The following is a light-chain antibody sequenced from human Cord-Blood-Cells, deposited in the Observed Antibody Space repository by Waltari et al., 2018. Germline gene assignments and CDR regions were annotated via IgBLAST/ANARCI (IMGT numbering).Light chain of an antibody. V-gene: IGKV3-11*01. CDR1: QSVSSY. J-gene: IGKJ4*01. CDR2: AAS. CDR3: QQRSNWPPLT. Sequence: EIVLTQSPATLSLSPGERATLSCRASQSVSSYLAWSQQKPGQAPRLLIYAASNRATGIPARFSGSGSGTDFTLTISSLEPEDFAVYYCQQRSNWPPLTIGGGTKVEIK.